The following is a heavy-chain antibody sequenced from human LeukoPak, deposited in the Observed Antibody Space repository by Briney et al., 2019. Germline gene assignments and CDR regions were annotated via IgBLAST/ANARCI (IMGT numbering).Heavy chain of an antibody. V-gene: IGHV1-2*02. CDR2: INPNSGDT. D-gene: IGHD6-25*01. Sequence: ASVKVSCKASGYTFTGYYMHWVRQAPGQGLDWMGWINPNSGDTNYAQKFQGRVTLTSDTSISTAYMGLSRLTSDDTAVYHCARVADGYYFDFWGQGTLVTVSS. CDR1: GYTFTGYY. J-gene: IGHJ4*02. CDR3: ARVADGYYFDF.